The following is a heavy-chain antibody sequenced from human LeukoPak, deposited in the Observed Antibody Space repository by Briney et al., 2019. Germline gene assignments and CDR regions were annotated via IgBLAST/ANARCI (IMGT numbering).Heavy chain of an antibody. Sequence: GGSLRLSCAASGFTFSSYGMHWVRQAPGKGLEWVAFIRYDGKSKYYADSVKGRFTISRDISKNTLYLQMNSLRAEDTAVHYCAREPRYYDILTGYYKDGGYWGQGTLVTVSS. CDR1: GFTFSSYG. V-gene: IGHV3-30*02. J-gene: IGHJ4*02. D-gene: IGHD3-9*01. CDR2: IRYDGKSK. CDR3: AREPRYYDILTGYYKDGGY.